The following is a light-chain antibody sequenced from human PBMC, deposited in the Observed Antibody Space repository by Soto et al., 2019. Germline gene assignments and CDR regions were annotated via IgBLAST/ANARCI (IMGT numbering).Light chain of an antibody. CDR2: DVS. V-gene: IGKV1-39*01. CDR1: QSVSNY. CDR3: QQRFSTPHT. J-gene: IGKJ4*01. Sequence: DIQMTQSPFSLSASVGDRVTITCRASQSVSNYLIWYQQKPGKAPHLLIYDVSSLQSGVPSRFSGSGSGTEFTLTISSLHPEDSATYYCQQRFSTPHTFRGGTKVDIK.